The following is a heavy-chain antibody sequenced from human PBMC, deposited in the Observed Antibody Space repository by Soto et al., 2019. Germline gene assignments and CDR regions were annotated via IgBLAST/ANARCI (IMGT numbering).Heavy chain of an antibody. V-gene: IGHV5-51*01. J-gene: IGHJ5*02. CDR3: VRHAFTMDRRPFDP. CDR1: GYIFRMFW. CDR2: INPADSNT. D-gene: IGHD3-16*01. Sequence: PGESLKISCKGSGYIFRMFWIGWVRQTSGKGLEYMGIINPADSNTNNTPSVQGQVTMSVDKPINSVFLQWRSLKASDTAIYYCVRHAFTMDRRPFDPWGQGTQVTVSS.